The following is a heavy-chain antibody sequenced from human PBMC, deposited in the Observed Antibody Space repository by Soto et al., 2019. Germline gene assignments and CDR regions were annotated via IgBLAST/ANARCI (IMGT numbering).Heavy chain of an antibody. Sequence: QVQLRESGPGLVKPSQTLSLTCSVSGASVAGGSYYWSRVRQPPGKGLEWIGYIPSRGRPFYNPSLTSRGTISADTSKNQLSLQLTSVNAADTAVYYCARDTYSGYDFGLWGQGTLVTVSS. CDR3: ARDTYSGYDFGL. V-gene: IGHV4-30-4*01. J-gene: IGHJ5*02. D-gene: IGHD5-12*01. CDR2: IPSRGRP. CDR1: GASVAGGSYY.